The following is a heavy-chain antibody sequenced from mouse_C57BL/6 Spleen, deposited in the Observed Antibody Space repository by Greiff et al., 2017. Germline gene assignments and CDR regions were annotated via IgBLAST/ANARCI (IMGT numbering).Heavy chain of an antibody. J-gene: IGHJ1*03. CDR2: IYPGSGST. Sequence: VQLQQPGAELVKPGASVKMSCKASGYNFTSYWITWVKQRPGQGLEWIGDIYPGSGSTYYNEKFQSKATLTVDKSSSTASMQIISLTSEDSAVSCFARNCSPYWYFDVWGTGTTVTFSS. V-gene: IGHV1-55*01. CDR1: GYNFTSYW. CDR3: ARNCSPYWYFDV. D-gene: IGHD1-1*01.